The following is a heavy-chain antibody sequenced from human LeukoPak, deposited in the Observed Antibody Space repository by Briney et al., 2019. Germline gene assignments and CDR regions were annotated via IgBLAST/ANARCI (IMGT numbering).Heavy chain of an antibody. J-gene: IGHJ4*02. CDR2: ISHNGKS. CDR1: GGSFSGYY. Sequence: PSETLSLACAVYGGSFSGYYRSWIRQSPGKGLEWIGEISHNGKSNYNPSLKSRVTISVDTSRNQFSLRLTSVTAADTGVHYCVLGRWEPTGSYWGQGTLVTISS. V-gene: IGHV4-34*01. D-gene: IGHD1-26*01. CDR3: VLGRWEPTGSY.